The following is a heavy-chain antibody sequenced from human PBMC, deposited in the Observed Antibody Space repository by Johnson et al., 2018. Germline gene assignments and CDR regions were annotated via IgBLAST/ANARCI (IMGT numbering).Heavy chain of an antibody. CDR2: ISGNGDAT. CDR3: AKVTPDTAGVYSYHGLDG. D-gene: IGHD5-18*01. J-gene: IGHJ6*02. V-gene: IGHV3-23*04. Sequence: VQLVESGGGLVQPGGFVRLSCATSGFTFNNYAMNWVRQAPGKGLEWVAVISGNGDATYYADFVTGRFTSSRDNSKNTVHLQMNSLRAEDTAVYYFAKVTPDTAGVYSYHGLDGWGQGTTVTVSS. CDR1: GFTFNNYA.